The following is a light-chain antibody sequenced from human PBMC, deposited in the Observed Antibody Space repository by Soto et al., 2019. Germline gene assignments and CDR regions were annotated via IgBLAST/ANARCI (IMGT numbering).Light chain of an antibody. V-gene: IGLV2-14*01. CDR1: SSDVGGYNY. J-gene: IGLJ1*01. CDR2: DVS. CDR3: SSYTCSSTQV. Sequence: QPALTQPASVSGSPGQSITISCTGTSSDVGGYNYVSWYQQHPGKAPKLMIYDVSNRPSGVSNRFSGSKSGNTASLTISGLQAEDEADYYCSSYTCSSTQVFGTGTKVTVL.